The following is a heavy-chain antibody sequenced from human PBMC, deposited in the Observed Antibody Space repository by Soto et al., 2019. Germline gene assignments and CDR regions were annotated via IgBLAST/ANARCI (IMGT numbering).Heavy chain of an antibody. CDR1: GFTFSSYS. D-gene: IGHD2-15*01. CDR2: ISSSSSYI. J-gene: IGHJ6*02. CDR3: ARDRAYGGVRVVVVAATALGMDV. V-gene: IGHV3-21*01. Sequence: KPGGSLRLSCAASGFTFSSYSMNWVRQAPGKGLEWVSSISSSSSYIYYADSVKGRFTISRDNAKNSLYLQMNSLRAEDTAVYYCARDRAYGGVRVVVVAATALGMDVWGQGTTVTVSS.